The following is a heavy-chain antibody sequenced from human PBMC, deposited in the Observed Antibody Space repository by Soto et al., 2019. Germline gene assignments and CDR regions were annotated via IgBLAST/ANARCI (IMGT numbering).Heavy chain of an antibody. CDR1: GGSISSYY. J-gene: IGHJ4*02. CDR3: AAVRFLEWLPERFDY. CDR2: IYYSGST. V-gene: IGHV4-59*01. Sequence: SETLSLTCTVSGGSISSYYWSWIRQPPGKGLEWIGYIYYSGSTNYNPSLKSRVTISVDTSKNQFSLKLSSVTAADTAVYYCAAVRFLEWLPERFDYWGQGTLVTVSS. D-gene: IGHD3-3*01.